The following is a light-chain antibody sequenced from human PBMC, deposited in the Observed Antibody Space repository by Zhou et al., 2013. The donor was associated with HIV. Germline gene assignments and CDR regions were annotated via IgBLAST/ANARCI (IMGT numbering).Light chain of an antibody. J-gene: IGLJ2*01. CDR2: EVT. CDR3: GSYAGSSSWI. CDR1: SSDVGGYNY. Sequence: QSALTQPPSASGTPGQSVTIPCTGTSSDVGGYNYVAWYQHHPGKAPKIMIYEVTKRPSGVPDRFSGSKSGNTASLTVSGLQAEDEAEYYCGSYAGSSSWIFGGGTKLTVL. V-gene: IGLV2-8*01.